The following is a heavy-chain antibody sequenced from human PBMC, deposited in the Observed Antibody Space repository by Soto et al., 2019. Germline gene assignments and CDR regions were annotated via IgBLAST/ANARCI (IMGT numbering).Heavy chain of an antibody. CDR2: ISGSGGST. CDR3: AKGWLVRNYYYGLDV. J-gene: IGHJ6*04. CDR1: GFTCSSYA. D-gene: IGHD6-19*01. V-gene: IGHV3-23*01. Sequence: EVQLLESGGGLVQPGGSLRLSCAASGFTCSSYAMSWVRQAPGKGLEWVSAISGSGGSTYYADSVKGRFTISRDNSKNTLYLQMNSLRAEDTSVYYCAKGWLVRNYYYGLDVWGKGTTVTVSS.